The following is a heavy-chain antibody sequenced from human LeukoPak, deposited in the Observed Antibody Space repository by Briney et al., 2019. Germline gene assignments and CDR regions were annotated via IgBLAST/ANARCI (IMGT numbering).Heavy chain of an antibody. D-gene: IGHD5-18*01. CDR2: IYSGGST. Sequence: GGSLRLSCAASGFTVSSNYMSWVRQAPGKGLEWVSVIYSGGSTYYADSVKGRFTISRDNSKNTLYLQMNSLRAEDTAVHYCARVFGYSYGYFHWGQGTLVTVSS. V-gene: IGHV3-53*01. CDR3: ARVFGYSYGYFH. CDR1: GFTVSSNY. J-gene: IGHJ4*02.